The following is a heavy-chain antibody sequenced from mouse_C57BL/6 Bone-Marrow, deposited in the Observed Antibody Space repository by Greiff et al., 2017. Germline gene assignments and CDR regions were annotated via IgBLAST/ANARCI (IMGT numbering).Heavy chain of an antibody. CDR1: GFNIKDDY. V-gene: IGHV14-4*01. Sequence: EVQGVESGAELVRPGASVKLSCTASGFNIKDDYMHWVKQRPEQGLEWIGWIDPENGDTEYASKFQGKATITADTSSNTAYLQLSSLTSEDTAVYYCTTDTTALFDYWGQGTTLTVSS. J-gene: IGHJ2*01. D-gene: IGHD1-2*01. CDR2: IDPENGDT. CDR3: TTDTTALFDY.